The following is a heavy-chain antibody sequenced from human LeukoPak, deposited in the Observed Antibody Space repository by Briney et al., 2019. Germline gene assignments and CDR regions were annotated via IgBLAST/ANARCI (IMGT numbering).Heavy chain of an antibody. CDR2: IYYSGST. CDR3: ARGTYSNYYAFDI. V-gene: IGHV4-59*01. CDR1: GGSISSYY. J-gene: IGHJ3*02. Sequence: KPSETLSLTCTVSGGSISSYYWSWIRQPPGKGLEWIGYIYYSGSTNYNPSLKSRVTISVDTSKNQFSLKLSSVTAADTAVYYCARGTYSNYYAFDIWGQGTMVTVSS. D-gene: IGHD4-11*01.